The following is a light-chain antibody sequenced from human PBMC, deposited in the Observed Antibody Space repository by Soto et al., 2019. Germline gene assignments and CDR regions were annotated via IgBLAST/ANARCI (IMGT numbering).Light chain of an antibody. Sequence: DIVMTQSPQSLALSLGERATINCKSSQSVLYSPTNQNYLAWYQQKPGQPPQLLIYWASTREFGVPDRFSGSGSETDFTLTISSLQAEDVAVYYCQQYYSTPPLTFGGGTKVEIK. CDR2: WAS. CDR3: QQYYSTPPLT. V-gene: IGKV4-1*01. J-gene: IGKJ4*01. CDR1: QSVLYSPTNQNY.